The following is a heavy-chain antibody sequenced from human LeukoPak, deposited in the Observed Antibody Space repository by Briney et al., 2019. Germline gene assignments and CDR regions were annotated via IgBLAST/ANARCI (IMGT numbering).Heavy chain of an antibody. V-gene: IGHV4-61*01. CDR2: IYYSGST. J-gene: IGHJ4*02. CDR3: ARVYYDILTGYLGGEYYFDY. D-gene: IGHD3-9*01. CDR1: GGSVSSGSYY. Sequence: SETLSLTCTVSGGSVSSGSYYWSWIRQPPGKGLEWIGYIYYSGSTNYNPSLKSRVTISVDTSKNQFSLKLSSVTAADTAVYYCARVYYDILTGYLGGEYYFDYWGQGTLVTVSS.